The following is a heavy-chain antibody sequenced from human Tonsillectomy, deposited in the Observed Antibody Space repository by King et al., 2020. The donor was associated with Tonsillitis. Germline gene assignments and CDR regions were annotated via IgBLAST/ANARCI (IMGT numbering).Heavy chain of an antibody. Sequence: QLQESGPGLVKPSETLSLTCTVSGGSVSSGSYYWSWIRQPPGKGLEWIGYIYYSGSTNYNPSLKSRVTISVDTPKNQFSLKLSSVTAADTAVYYCARAEGMATIFRYWGQGTLVTVSS. CDR2: IYYSGST. CDR3: ARAEGMATIFRY. CDR1: GGSVSSGSYY. J-gene: IGHJ4*02. D-gene: IGHD5-24*01. V-gene: IGHV4-61*01.